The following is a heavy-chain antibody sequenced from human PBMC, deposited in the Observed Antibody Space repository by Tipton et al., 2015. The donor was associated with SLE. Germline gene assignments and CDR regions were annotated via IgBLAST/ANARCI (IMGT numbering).Heavy chain of an antibody. J-gene: IGHJ6*03. Sequence: GLVKPSETLSLVCVVNRGSLTGYSWNWIRQFPGKGLEWFGEIDRDGTPNYKSSLQNRVTMSVDRSGNQFSLRLTSVTAADAAVYACAGSVSEYYFYSYVDVGGKGTTVTISS. CDR2: IDRDGTP. CDR3: AGSVSEYYFYSYVDV. D-gene: IGHD3-3*01. V-gene: IGHV4-34*01. CDR1: RGSLTGYS.